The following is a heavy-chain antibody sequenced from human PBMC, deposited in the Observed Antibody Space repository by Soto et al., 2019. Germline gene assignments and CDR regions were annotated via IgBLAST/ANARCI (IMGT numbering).Heavy chain of an antibody. CDR1: EFTFSGYW. D-gene: IGHD6-19*01. V-gene: IGHV3-74*01. CDR2: INEDGSSA. CDR3: SRGSSVWAGVDY. Sequence: EVQLEESGGGLVQPGGSLRVSCTASEFTFSGYWMHWVRQDPGKGLVWVSRINEDGSSADYADSVRGRFTITRDNAENTLFLQMNSLRSADTGIYYCSRGSSVWAGVDYWGPGTVVTVSS. J-gene: IGHJ4*02.